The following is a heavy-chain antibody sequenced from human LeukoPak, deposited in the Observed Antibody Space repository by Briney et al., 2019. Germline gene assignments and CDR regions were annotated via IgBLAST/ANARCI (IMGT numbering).Heavy chain of an antibody. Sequence: GESLKISCKGSGYSFTSYWIAWVRQIPGKGLEWMGIIYPGDSDTRYSPSFQGQVTISADKSFSTAYLQWSSLKASDTAMYYCARVDLYCSSTSCYSFDYWGQGTLATVSS. V-gene: IGHV5-51*01. CDR2: IYPGDSDT. D-gene: IGHD2-2*01. J-gene: IGHJ4*02. CDR1: GYSFTSYW. CDR3: ARVDLYCSSTSCYSFDY.